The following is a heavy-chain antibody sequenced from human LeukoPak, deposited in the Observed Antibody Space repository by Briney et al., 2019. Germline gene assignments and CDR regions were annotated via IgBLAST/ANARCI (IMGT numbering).Heavy chain of an antibody. CDR1: GFSLSTSGMC. J-gene: IGHJ6*03. CDR2: IDWDDDK. D-gene: IGHD5/OR15-5a*01. Sequence: SGPTLVKPTQTLTLTCTFSGFSLSTSGMCVSWIRQPPGKALEWLARIDWDDDKYYSTSLKTRLTISKDTSKNQVVLTMTNMDPVDTATYYCARTFYDTSSYYYYYYMDVWSSGTTVTVSS. CDR3: ARTFYDTSSYYYYYYMDV. V-gene: IGHV2-70*11.